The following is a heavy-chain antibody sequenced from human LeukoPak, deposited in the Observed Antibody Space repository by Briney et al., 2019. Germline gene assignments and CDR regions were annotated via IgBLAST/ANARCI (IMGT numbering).Heavy chain of an antibody. CDR3: AREGSGLAGHFDY. V-gene: IGHV3-23*01. Sequence: PGGSLRLSCAASGFTFSSYAMSWVRQAPGKGLEWVSAISGSGGSTYYADSVKGRFTISRDISKNTLYLQINSLRAEDTAVYYCAREGSGLAGHFDYWGQGTLVTVSS. D-gene: IGHD3/OR15-3a*01. CDR2: ISGSGGST. CDR1: GFTFSSYA. J-gene: IGHJ4*02.